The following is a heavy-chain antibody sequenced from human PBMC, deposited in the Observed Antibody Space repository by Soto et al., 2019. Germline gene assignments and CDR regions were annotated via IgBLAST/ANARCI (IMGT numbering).Heavy chain of an antibody. CDR3: TRLSDGVGSGWFTGNY. V-gene: IGHV3-73*02. J-gene: IGHJ4*02. CDR1: GFTFSGSA. Sequence: EVQLVESGGGLVQPGGSLKLSCAASGFTFSGSAMHWVRQASGKGLEWFGRIRSKANSYATAYAASVKGRFTISRDDSKNTAYLQMNSLKTEDTAVYYCTRLSDGVGSGWFTGNYWGQGTLVTVSS. CDR2: IRSKANSYAT. D-gene: IGHD6-19*01.